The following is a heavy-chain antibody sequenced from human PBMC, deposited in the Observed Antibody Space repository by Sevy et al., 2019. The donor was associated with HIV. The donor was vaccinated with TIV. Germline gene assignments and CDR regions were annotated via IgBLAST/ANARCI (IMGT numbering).Heavy chain of an antibody. CDR2: IRPDGSDK. J-gene: IGHJ4*02. CDR3: ARGVGLDC. CDR1: GFTFSPYW. Sequence: GGSLRLSCAASGFTFSPYWMTWVRQAPGKGLEWVANIRPDGSDKYYVDSVKGRFTISRDNAKNSLYLQMNSRRAGDTAMYYCARGVGLDCWGQGALVTVSS. D-gene: IGHD1-26*01. V-gene: IGHV3-7*04.